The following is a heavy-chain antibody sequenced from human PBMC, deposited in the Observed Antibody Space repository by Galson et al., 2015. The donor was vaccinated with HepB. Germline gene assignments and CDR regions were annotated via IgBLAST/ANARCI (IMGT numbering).Heavy chain of an antibody. D-gene: IGHD4-17*01. J-gene: IGHJ4*02. V-gene: IGHV1-69*06. Sequence: SVKVSCKASGSTLSSSGISWVRQAPGQGLEWLGRLIPILGPANYAQKLQGRVAITADKSTSTTYMELSRLTSEDTAVYFCATEDYGDYVGYFEFWGQGTLVTVSS. CDR1: GSTLSSSG. CDR3: ATEDYGDYVGYFEF. CDR2: LIPILGPA.